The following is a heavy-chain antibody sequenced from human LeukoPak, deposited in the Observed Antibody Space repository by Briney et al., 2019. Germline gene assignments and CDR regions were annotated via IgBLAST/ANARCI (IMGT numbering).Heavy chain of an antibody. D-gene: IGHD3-3*01. CDR2: IIPLFDTA. V-gene: IGHV1-69*13. CDR3: ARDAFWSGYYNAFDI. Sequence: SVKVSCKVSGGTFSSYAISWVRQAPGQGLEWMGGIIPLFDTANYTQEFQGRVTITADESRKTVYMDLSSLRSEDTAVYYCARDAFWSGYYNAFDIWGQGTMVTVSS. CDR1: GGTFSSYA. J-gene: IGHJ3*02.